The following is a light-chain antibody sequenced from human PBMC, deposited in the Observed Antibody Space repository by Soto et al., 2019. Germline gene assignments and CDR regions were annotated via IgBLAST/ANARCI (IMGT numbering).Light chain of an antibody. J-gene: IGLJ1*01. CDR3: SAYAGSNNFV. V-gene: IGLV2-8*01. Sequence: QTFLTKPPSSSGSPGQSVTISCTGTSSDVGDNYVSWYQQHLGKAPKLIIYEVSQRPSGVPDRFSGSKSGNTASLTVSGLQTEDEADYYCSAYAGSNNFVFGSGTKVTVL. CDR1: SSDVGDNY. CDR2: EVS.